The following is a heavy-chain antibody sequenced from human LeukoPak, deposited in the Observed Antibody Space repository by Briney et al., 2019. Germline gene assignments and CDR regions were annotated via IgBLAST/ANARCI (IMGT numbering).Heavy chain of an antibody. D-gene: IGHD6-13*01. CDR1: GFTFSNYA. Sequence: GGSLRLSCAASGFTFSNYAMSWVRQAPGKGLEWVSSVSGSGGSTYYADSVQGRFTISRDNANNLLYLQMNSLRAADTAVYYCAREAVAAAGAPSNWFGPWGQGTLVTVSS. J-gene: IGHJ5*02. V-gene: IGHV3-23*01. CDR3: AREAVAAAGAPSNWFGP. CDR2: VSGSGGST.